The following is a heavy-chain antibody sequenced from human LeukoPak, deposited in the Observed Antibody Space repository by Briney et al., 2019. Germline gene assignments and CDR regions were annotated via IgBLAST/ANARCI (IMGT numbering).Heavy chain of an antibody. D-gene: IGHD4-17*01. Sequence: AGRSLRLSCAASGFTFSSYGMHWVRQAPGKGLEWVAVISYDGSNKYYADSAKGRFTISRDNSKNTLYLQMNSLRAEDTAVYYCAKDGGGDFDWYFDLWGRGTLVTVSS. V-gene: IGHV3-30*18. CDR3: AKDGGGDFDWYFDL. CDR1: GFTFSSYG. J-gene: IGHJ2*01. CDR2: ISYDGSNK.